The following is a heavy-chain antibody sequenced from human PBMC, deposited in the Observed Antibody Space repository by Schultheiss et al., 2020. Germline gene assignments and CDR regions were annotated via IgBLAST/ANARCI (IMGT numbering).Heavy chain of an antibody. Sequence: SVKVSCKASGGTFSTYSISWVRQAPGQGLEWMGKIIPIRGIPNYAQKFQGRVTITADESTSTAYMELSSLRSEDTAVYYCARGGRIVGERDYYFDYWGQGTLVTVSS. CDR2: IIPIRGIP. CDR3: ARGGRIVGERDYYFDY. CDR1: GGTFSTYS. D-gene: IGHD1-26*01. V-gene: IGHV1-69*02. J-gene: IGHJ4*02.